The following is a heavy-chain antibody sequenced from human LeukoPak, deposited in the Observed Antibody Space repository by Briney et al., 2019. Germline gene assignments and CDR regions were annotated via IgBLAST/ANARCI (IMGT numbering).Heavy chain of an antibody. CDR3: AAGNYYDSSGYYPYTFDT. D-gene: IGHD3-22*01. CDR2: IVVGSGNT. Sequence: SVKVSCKASGFIFSRSAVQWVRQASGQRLEWIGWIVVGSGNTNYAQKFQERVTMTRDMSTGTAYMELSSLRSEDTAVYYCAAGNYYDSSGYYPYTFDTWGQGTMVTVSS. V-gene: IGHV1-58*01. J-gene: IGHJ3*02. CDR1: GFIFSRSA.